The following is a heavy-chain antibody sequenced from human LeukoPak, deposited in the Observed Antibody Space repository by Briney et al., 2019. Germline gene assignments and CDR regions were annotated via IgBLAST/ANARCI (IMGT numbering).Heavy chain of an antibody. CDR1: GGSISSYY. D-gene: IGHD4-4*01. V-gene: IGHV4-59*01. CDR3: ARLRLQRDWFDP. Sequence: PSETLSLTCTVSGGSISSYYWSWIRQPPGKGLEWIGYIYYSGSTNYNPSLKSRVTISVDTSKNQFSRKLSSVTAADTAVYYCARLRLQRDWFDPWGQGTLVTVSS. J-gene: IGHJ5*02. CDR2: IYYSGST.